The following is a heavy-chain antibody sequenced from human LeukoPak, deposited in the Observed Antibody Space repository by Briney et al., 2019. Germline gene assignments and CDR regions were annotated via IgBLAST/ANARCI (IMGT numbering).Heavy chain of an antibody. CDR2: IYYSGST. D-gene: IGHD3-22*01. CDR3: ARESNYYDSSGYYLVDY. V-gene: IGHV4-31*03. J-gene: IGHJ4*02. Sequence: PSETLSLTCTVSGGSISGGGYYWSWIRQHPGKGLEWIGYIYYSGSTYYNPSLKSRVTISVDTSKNQFSLKLSSVTAADTAVYYCARESNYYDSSGYYLVDYWGQGTLVTVSS. CDR1: GGSISGGGYY.